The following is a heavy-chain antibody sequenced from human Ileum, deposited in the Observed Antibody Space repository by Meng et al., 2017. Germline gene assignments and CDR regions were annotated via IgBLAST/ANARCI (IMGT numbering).Heavy chain of an antibody. CDR2: IIPIFGTA. D-gene: IGHD5-18*01. CDR1: GGTFISYA. Sequence: SVKVSCKASGGTFISYAISWVRQAPGQGLEWMGGIIPIFGTANYAQKFQGRVTITADESTSTAYMELSSLSSEDTAVYYCARRGGYSYGYDLSKGYYGMDVWGQGTTVTVSS. J-gene: IGHJ6*02. CDR3: ARRGGYSYGYDLSKGYYGMDV. V-gene: IGHV1-69*13.